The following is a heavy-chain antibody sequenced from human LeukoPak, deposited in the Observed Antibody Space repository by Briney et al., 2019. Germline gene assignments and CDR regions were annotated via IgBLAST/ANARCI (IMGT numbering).Heavy chain of an antibody. CDR3: ARGHTVLLWFGELLTLDY. Sequence: ASVKVSCKASGYTFTSYGISWVRQAPGQGLEWMGWISAYNGNTNYAQKLQGRVTMTTDTYTSTAYMEMRRLRYNDTAVYYCARGHTVLLWFGELLTLDYWGQGTLVTVSS. CDR2: ISAYNGNT. J-gene: IGHJ4*02. CDR1: GYTFTSYG. D-gene: IGHD3-10*01. V-gene: IGHV1-18*01.